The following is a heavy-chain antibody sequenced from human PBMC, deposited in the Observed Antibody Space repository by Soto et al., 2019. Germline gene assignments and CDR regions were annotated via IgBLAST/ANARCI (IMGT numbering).Heavy chain of an antibody. CDR1: GGSINDDTYY. V-gene: IGHV4-39*01. CDR2: IYYSGTY. Sequence: QLQLQESGPGLVKPSETLSLTCTVSGGSINDDTYYWGWIRQPPGKGLEWIGSIYYSGTYSYNPHLDSPVTMSVDTSNTQLSLRLTSVTAADTAVYYCASLHCDSPNCAPLDPWGQGTLVSVSS. D-gene: IGHD2-2*01. CDR3: ASLHCDSPNCAPLDP. J-gene: IGHJ5*02.